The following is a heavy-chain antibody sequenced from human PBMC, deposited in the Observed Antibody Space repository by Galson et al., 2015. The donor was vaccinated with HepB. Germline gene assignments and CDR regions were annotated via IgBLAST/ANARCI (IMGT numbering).Heavy chain of an antibody. D-gene: IGHD3-10*01. V-gene: IGHV1-18*01. CDR2: ISAYNGNT. CDR3: ARVPLYYDGSGSTSGVDP. CDR1: GYTFTSYG. Sequence: SVKVSCTASGYTFTSYGISWVRQAPGQGLEWMGWISAYNGNTNYAQKLQGRVTMTTDTSTSTAYMELRSLRSDDTAVYYCARVPLYYDGSGSTSGVDPWGQGTLVTVSS. J-gene: IGHJ5*02.